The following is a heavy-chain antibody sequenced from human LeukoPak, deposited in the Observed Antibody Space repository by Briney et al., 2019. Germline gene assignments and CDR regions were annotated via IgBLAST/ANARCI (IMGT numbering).Heavy chain of an antibody. V-gene: IGHV1-8*01. D-gene: IGHD3-9*01. J-gene: IGHJ4*02. CDR3: ARGRTLTGYYDFDY. Sequence: ASVKVSYKASGYTFTSYDVIWVRQATGQGLEWRGLMNPSSGHTGYAQRFQGRMTMTRSTSISTAYMELSSLTSEDTAVYYCARGRTLTGYYDFDYWGQGTLVTVSS. CDR1: GYTFTSYD. CDR2: MNPSSGHT.